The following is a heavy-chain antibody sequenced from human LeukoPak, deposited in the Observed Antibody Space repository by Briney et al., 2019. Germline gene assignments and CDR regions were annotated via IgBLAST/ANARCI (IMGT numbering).Heavy chain of an antibody. D-gene: IGHD3-10*01. CDR2: IWYDGSNK. CDR3: AKDRTRSRDYFDN. CDR1: GFTFSAYA. V-gene: IGHV3-33*06. J-gene: IGHJ4*02. Sequence: GGSLRLSCAASGFTFSAYAMHWVRQAPGKGLEWVAVIWYDGSNKYYADSVKGRFTTSRDNSRNTLYLQMNSLRAEDTAVYYCAKDRTRSRDYFDNWGQGTLVTVSS.